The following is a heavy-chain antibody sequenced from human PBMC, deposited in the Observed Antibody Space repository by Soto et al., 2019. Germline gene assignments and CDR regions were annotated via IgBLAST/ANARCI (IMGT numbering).Heavy chain of an antibody. J-gene: IGHJ6*02. V-gene: IGHV3-23*01. CDR3: AKGRSYYYYYGLAV. CDR1: GFTFSSYA. Sequence: PGGSLRLSCAASGFTFSSYAMSWVRQAPGKGLECVSVVTGNGRDTAYADSVKGRFTISRDNSKNTLYLQMNSLRAEDTALYYCAKGRSYYYYYGLAVWGQGTTVTVSS. CDR2: VTGNGRDT.